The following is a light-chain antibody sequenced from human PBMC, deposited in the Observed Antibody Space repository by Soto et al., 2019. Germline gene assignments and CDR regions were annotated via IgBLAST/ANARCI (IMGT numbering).Light chain of an antibody. Sequence: EIVLTKSQGTLSLSPGERAKLSCTASQSVSSSHLAWYQQNPGQAPRLLIYGAFTRATGIPARFSGSGSGTEFTLTISSLQSEDFAVYYCQQYKNWPPWTFGQGTKVDIK. V-gene: IGKV3-15*01. CDR3: QQYKNWPPWT. CDR1: QSVSSSH. CDR2: GAF. J-gene: IGKJ1*01.